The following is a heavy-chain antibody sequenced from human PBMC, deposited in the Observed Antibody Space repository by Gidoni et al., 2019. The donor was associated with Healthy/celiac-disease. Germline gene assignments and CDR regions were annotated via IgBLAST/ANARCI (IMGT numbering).Heavy chain of an antibody. CDR2: IYYSGST. D-gene: IGHD6-19*01. CDR3: ARGGGEQWLVPGYYYGMDV. J-gene: IGHJ6*02. V-gene: IGHV4-59*01. Sequence: QVQLQESGPGLVKPSETLSLTCTGSGGSCSSFYWSWIRQPPRKGLEWIGYIYYSGSTNYNPSLKSRVTISVDTSKNQFSLKLSSVTAADTAVYYCARGGGEQWLVPGYYYGMDVWGQGTTVTVSS. CDR1: GGSCSSFY.